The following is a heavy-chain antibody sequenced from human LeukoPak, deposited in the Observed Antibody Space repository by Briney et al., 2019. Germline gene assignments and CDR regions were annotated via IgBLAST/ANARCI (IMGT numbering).Heavy chain of an antibody. CDR2: TYYSGTT. J-gene: IGHJ6*03. D-gene: IGHD4-11*01. V-gene: IGHV4-59*08. Sequence: SEALSLTCAVSGGSIGSYYWSWLRQPPGRGLEWIGYTYYSGTTNYNPSLKSRVTISVDTSKNQFSLKLSSVTAADTAVYYCASARLQDYYYYYMDVWGKGTTVTVSS. CDR3: ASARLQDYYYYYMDV. CDR1: GGSIGSYY.